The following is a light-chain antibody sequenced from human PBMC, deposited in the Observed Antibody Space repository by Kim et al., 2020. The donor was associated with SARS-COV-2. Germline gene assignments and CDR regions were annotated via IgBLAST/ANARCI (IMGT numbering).Light chain of an antibody. CDR2: SAS. V-gene: IGKV1-27*01. CDR1: QGIADY. J-gene: IGKJ1*01. Sequence: ACVEDQFTTPCRPPQGIADYLAWYQHRPGKAPNSLILSASFLRSGVPSGFGGSGSGTNSTLTISGLQPEDFATYSCQNYGGALGTFAQGTKVDIK. CDR3: QNYGGALGT.